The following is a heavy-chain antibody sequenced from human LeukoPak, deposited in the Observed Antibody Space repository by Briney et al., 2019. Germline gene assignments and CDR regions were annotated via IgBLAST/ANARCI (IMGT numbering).Heavy chain of an antibody. V-gene: IGHV1-69*02. D-gene: IGHD6-19*01. CDR3: ATIAVAGTILDYGMDV. CDR2: IIPILGIA. J-gene: IGHJ6*02. CDR1: GGTFSSYT. Sequence: SVKVSCKASGGTFSSYTISWVRQAPGQGLEWMGRIIPILGIANYAQKFQGRVTITADKSTSTAYMELSSLRSEDTAVYYCATIAVAGTILDYGMDVWGQGTTVTVSS.